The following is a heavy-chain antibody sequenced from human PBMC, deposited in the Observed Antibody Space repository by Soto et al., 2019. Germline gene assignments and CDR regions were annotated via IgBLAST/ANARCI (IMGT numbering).Heavy chain of an antibody. V-gene: IGHV4-30-4*01. CDR3: ARDSWSGSEY. D-gene: IGHD3-3*01. Sequence: SETLSLTCTFSGGSISSGDYYCSWIRQPPWKGLEWIGYIYYSGSTYYNPSLKSRVTISVDTSKNQFSLKLSSVTAADTAVYYCARDSWSGSEYWGQGTLVNVSS. J-gene: IGHJ4*02. CDR1: GGSISSGDYY. CDR2: IYYSGST.